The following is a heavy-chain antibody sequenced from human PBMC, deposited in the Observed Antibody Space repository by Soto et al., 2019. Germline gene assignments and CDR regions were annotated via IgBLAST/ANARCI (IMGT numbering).Heavy chain of an antibody. D-gene: IGHD3-16*02. Sequence: SETLSLTCTVSGGSISSSSYYWGWIRQPPGKGLEWIGSIYYSGSTYYNPSLKSRVTISVDTSKNQFPLKLSSVTAADTAVYYCARLSRDLRYYDYVWGSYRYPYYFDYWGQGXLVT. V-gene: IGHV4-39*01. CDR1: GGSISSSSYY. CDR2: IYYSGST. CDR3: ARLSRDLRYYDYVWGSYRYPYYFDY. J-gene: IGHJ4*02.